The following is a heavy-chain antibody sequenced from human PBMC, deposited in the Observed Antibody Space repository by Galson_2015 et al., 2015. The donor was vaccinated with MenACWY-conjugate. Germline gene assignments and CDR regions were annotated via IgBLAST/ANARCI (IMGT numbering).Heavy chain of an antibody. Sequence: SVKVSCKVSGYTLTDLSMHWVRQAPGKGLEWMGGFDPEDGETIYAQKFQGRVTMTEDTSTDTAYMELSSLRSEDTAVYYCASGVTMVRGVKGLDYWGQGTLVTVSS. V-gene: IGHV1-24*01. CDR2: FDPEDGET. CDR1: GYTLTDLS. J-gene: IGHJ4*02. CDR3: ASGVTMVRGVKGLDY. D-gene: IGHD3-10*01.